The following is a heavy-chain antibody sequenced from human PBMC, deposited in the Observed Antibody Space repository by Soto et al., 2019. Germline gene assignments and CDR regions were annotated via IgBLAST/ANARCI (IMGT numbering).Heavy chain of an antibody. J-gene: IGHJ6*02. CDR2: IYYSGST. Sequence: TSETLSLTCTVSGGSISSSSYYWGWIRQPPGKGLEWIGSIYYSGSTYYNPSPKSRVTISVDTSKNQFSLKLSSVTAADTAVYYCARRNFYYGMDVWGQGTTVTVSS. CDR3: ARRNFYYGMDV. V-gene: IGHV4-39*01. CDR1: GGSISSSSYY. D-gene: IGHD1-7*01.